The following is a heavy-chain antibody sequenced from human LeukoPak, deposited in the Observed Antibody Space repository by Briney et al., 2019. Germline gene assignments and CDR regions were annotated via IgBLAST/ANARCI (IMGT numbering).Heavy chain of an antibody. V-gene: IGHV1-18*01. CDR1: GYTFTSCG. Sequence: ASVKVSCKASGYTFTSCGISWVRQAPGQGREWMGWISAYNGNTNYAQKLQGRVTMTSDMSTSTVYMELSSLRSEDTAVYYCARSSGYYSSLFYMHVWGKGTTVTVSS. CDR3: ARSSGYYSSLFYMHV. CDR2: ISAYNGNT. J-gene: IGHJ6*03. D-gene: IGHD3-22*01.